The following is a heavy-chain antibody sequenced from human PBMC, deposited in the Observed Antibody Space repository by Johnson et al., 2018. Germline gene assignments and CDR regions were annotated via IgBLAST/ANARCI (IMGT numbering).Heavy chain of an antibody. D-gene: IGHD5-24*01. CDR2: ISWNSGSI. Sequence: VQLVQSGGGVVQPGRSLRLSCAASGFTFSSYAMHWVRQAPGKGLEWVAGISWNSGSIGYADSVKGRFTISRDNAKNSLYLQMNSLRAEDTAVYYGARWGPTGDAFDIWGQGTMVTVSS. CDR1: GFTFSSYA. CDR3: ARWGPTGDAFDI. V-gene: IGHV3-9*01. J-gene: IGHJ3*02.